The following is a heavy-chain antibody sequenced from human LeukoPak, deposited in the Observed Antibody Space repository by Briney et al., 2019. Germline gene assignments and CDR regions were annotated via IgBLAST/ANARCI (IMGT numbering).Heavy chain of an antibody. D-gene: IGHD6-19*01. Sequence: GGSLRLSCKASGGTFSSYAISWVRQAPGQGLEWMGGIIPILGTANYAQKFQGRVTITTDESTSTAYMELSSLRSEDTAVYYCARVVRVAAPSHWFDPWGQGTLVTVSS. CDR3: ARVVRVAAPSHWFDP. J-gene: IGHJ5*02. CDR2: IIPILGTA. CDR1: GGTFSSYA. V-gene: IGHV1-69*05.